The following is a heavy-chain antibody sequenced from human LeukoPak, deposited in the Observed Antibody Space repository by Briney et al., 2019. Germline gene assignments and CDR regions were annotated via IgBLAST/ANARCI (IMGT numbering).Heavy chain of an antibody. CDR3: ARAGGIQGLLIDY. Sequence: SETLSLTCTVSGGSISSGSYYWSWIRQPAGKGLEWIGRIYTSGSTNYNPSLKSRVTVSVDTSKNQFSLQLNSVTPEDTAVYYCARAGGIQGLLIDYWGQGTLVTVSS. D-gene: IGHD5-18*01. CDR1: GGSISSGSYY. J-gene: IGHJ4*02. CDR2: IYTSGST. V-gene: IGHV4-61*02.